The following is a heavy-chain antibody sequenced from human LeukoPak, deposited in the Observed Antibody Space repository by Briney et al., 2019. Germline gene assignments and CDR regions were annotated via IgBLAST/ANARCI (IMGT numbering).Heavy chain of an antibody. V-gene: IGHV3-30-3*01. Sequence: PGGSLRLSCAASGFTFSSYAMHWVRQAPGKGLEWVAVISYDGSNKYYADSAKGRFTISRDNSKNTLYLQMNSLRAEDTAVYYCARDIGGSSGWYYFDYWGQGTLVTVSS. CDR3: ARDIGGSSGWYYFDY. CDR1: GFTFSSYA. D-gene: IGHD6-19*01. CDR2: ISYDGSNK. J-gene: IGHJ4*02.